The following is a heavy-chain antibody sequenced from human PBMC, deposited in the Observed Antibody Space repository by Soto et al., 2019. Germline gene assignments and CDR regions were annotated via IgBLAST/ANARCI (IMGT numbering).Heavy chain of an antibody. J-gene: IGHJ5*02. Sequence: SGPTLVNPTHTLTLTCTFSGFSLSTSGVGVGWIRQPPGKALEWLALIYWDDDKRYSPSLKSRLTITKDTSKNQVVLTMTNMDPVDTATYYCAHGRSAPIAAEGHWFDPWGQGTLVTVSS. CDR2: IYWDDDK. CDR3: AHGRSAPIAAEGHWFDP. CDR1: GFSLSTSGVG. D-gene: IGHD2-15*01. V-gene: IGHV2-5*02.